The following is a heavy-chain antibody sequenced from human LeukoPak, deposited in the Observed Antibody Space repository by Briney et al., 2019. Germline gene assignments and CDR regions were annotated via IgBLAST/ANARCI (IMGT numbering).Heavy chain of an antibody. J-gene: IGHJ4*02. V-gene: IGHV1-18*01. CDR1: GYTFTSYG. Sequence: GASVKVSCKASGYTFTSYGISWVRQAPGQGLEWMGWISTYNGNTDYAQKLQGRVTMTTDTSTSTAYMELRSLRSDDTAVYYCARITQTDYDFDYWGQGTLVIVSS. D-gene: IGHD4-17*01. CDR2: ISTYNGNT. CDR3: ARITQTDYDFDY.